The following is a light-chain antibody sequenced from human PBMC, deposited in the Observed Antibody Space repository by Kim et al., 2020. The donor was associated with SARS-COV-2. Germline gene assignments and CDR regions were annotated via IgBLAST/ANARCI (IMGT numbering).Light chain of an antibody. J-gene: IGLJ3*02. CDR2: LNSDGSH. V-gene: IGLV4-69*01. CDR1: RGHSSYA. Sequence: ASVKLTCTLSRGHSSYAIAWHQQQPEKGPRYLMKLNSDGSHSKGDGIPDRFSGSSSGAERYLTISSLQSEDEADYYCQTWGTGIAVFGGGTKLTVL. CDR3: QTWGTGIAV.